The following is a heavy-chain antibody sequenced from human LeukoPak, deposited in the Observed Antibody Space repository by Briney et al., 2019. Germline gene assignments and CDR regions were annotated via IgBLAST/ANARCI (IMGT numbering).Heavy chain of an antibody. D-gene: IGHD3-9*01. CDR2: INPSGGST. Sequence: ASVKVSCKASGYTFTSYYMHWVRQAPGQGLEWMGIINPSGGSTSYAQKLQGRVTMTTDTSTSTAYMELRSLRSDDTAVYYCARCAGKQSRYFTDWGQGTLVTVSS. CDR3: ARCAGKQSRYFTD. V-gene: IGHV1-46*01. J-gene: IGHJ4*02. CDR1: GYTFTSYY.